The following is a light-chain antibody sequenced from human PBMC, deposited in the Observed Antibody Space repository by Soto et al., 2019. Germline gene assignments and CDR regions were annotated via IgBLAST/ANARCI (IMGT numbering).Light chain of an antibody. CDR2: DAS. CDR3: QQYNSYPIT. V-gene: IGKV1-5*01. CDR1: QSISSW. J-gene: IGKJ5*01. Sequence: DIQMNHSPSTLSSSVGDRVTITCRASQSISSWLAWYQQKPGKAPKLLIYDASNLESGVPSRFSGSGSGTEFTLTISSLQPDDFATYYCQQYNSYPITFGQGTRLEIK.